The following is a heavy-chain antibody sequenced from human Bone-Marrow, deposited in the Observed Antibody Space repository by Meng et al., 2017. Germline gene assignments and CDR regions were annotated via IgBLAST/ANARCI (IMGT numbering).Heavy chain of an antibody. D-gene: IGHD6-13*01. CDR2: IIPIFGTA. J-gene: IGHJ4*02. CDR1: GGTFSSYA. CDR3: ARAMGYTYGHEAPDN. Sequence: SVKVSCKASGGTFSSYAISWVRQAPGQGLEWMGGIIPIFGTANYAQKFQGRVTMTRDTSISTGYMELSGLRYDDTAVYFCARAMGYTYGHEAPDNWGLGTLVTVSS. V-gene: IGHV1-69*05.